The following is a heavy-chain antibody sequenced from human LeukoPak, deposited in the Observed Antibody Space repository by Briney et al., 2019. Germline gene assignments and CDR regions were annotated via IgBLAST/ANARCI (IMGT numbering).Heavy chain of an antibody. CDR2: IYFGGTT. CDR1: GGSISGYY. V-gene: IGHV4-59*08. D-gene: IGHD1-14*01. Sequence: PPETLSLTCTVSGGSISGYYWSWIRQPPGKGLEWIGDIYFGGTTNYKTSLKSRVTISLHTSTNQFSLNLTSVTAADTAEYFCARRTAKWNHRSPEFDPWGQGTLVIVSS. J-gene: IGHJ5*01. CDR3: ARRTAKWNHRSPEFDP.